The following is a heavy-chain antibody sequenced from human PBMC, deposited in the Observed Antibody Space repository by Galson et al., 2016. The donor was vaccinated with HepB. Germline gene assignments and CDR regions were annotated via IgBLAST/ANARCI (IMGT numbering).Heavy chain of an antibody. CDR2: ISYNTGSI. CDR1: GFTFDDYA. Sequence: SLRLSCAASGFTFDDYAMHWVRQTPGKGLEWVAGISYNTGSIGYADSVRGRFTISRDTAMNSLYLQMDSLRAEDTALYYCAKARGASGWYDHFDSWGQGTMVTVSS. CDR3: AKARGASGWYDHFDS. V-gene: IGHV3-9*01. J-gene: IGHJ3*01. D-gene: IGHD6-19*01.